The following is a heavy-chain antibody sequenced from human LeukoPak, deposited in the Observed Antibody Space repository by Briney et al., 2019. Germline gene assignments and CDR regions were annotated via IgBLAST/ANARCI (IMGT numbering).Heavy chain of an antibody. CDR1: VFTVSSNY. J-gene: IGHJ4*02. D-gene: IGHD2-15*01. Sequence: PGGSLRLSCAASVFTVSSNYMSWVRQAPGKGLEWVSVIYNSGGTYYADSVKGGFTISRDNSKSTLYLQMNSLRAEDTAVYYCARDVRYCSGGSCSSWGPGTLVTVSS. CDR2: IYNSGGT. V-gene: IGHV3-53*01. CDR3: ARDVRYCSGGSCSS.